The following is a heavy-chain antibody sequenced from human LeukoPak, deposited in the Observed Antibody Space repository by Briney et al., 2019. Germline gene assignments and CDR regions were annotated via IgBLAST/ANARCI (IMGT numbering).Heavy chain of an antibody. J-gene: IGHJ4*02. CDR3: ARGAYGSGSYYLIADIQIDY. V-gene: IGHV4-39*01. D-gene: IGHD3-10*01. Sequence: SETLSLTCTVSGGSISSSSYYWGWIRQPPGKGLEWIGSIYYSGSTYYNPSLKSRVTISVDTSKNQFSLKLSSVTAADTAVYYCARGAYGSGSYYLIADIQIDYWGQGTLVTVSS. CDR1: GGSISSSSYY. CDR2: IYYSGST.